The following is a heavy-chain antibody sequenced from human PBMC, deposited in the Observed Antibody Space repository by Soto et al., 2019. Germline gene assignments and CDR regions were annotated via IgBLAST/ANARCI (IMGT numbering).Heavy chain of an antibody. J-gene: IGHJ5*02. CDR1: GYTFTGYY. CDR2: INPNSGGT. Sequence: ASVKVSCKASGYTFTGYYMHWVRQAPGQGLEWMGWINPNSGGTNYAQKFQGWVTMTRDTSISTAYMELSRLRSDDTAVYYCARDHDYYDSSGSNWFDPWGRGTLVTVSS. V-gene: IGHV1-2*04. D-gene: IGHD3-22*01. CDR3: ARDHDYYDSSGSNWFDP.